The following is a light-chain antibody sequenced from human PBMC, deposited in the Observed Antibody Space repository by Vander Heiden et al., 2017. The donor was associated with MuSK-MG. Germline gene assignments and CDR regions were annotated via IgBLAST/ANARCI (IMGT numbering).Light chain of an antibody. CDR3: NRYQSSPYI. CDR2: AAS. CDR1: QGVSSY. V-gene: IGKV1-16*02. J-gene: IGKJ2*01. Sequence: DIQMTQSPPSLSASLGDTVTITCRASQGVSSYLAWYQQKPGKAPRSLIYAASKWQGGVPSNSSGGGSGEDLTLTITGLHPENFAPNNGNRYQSSPYILGQGPSWRSN.